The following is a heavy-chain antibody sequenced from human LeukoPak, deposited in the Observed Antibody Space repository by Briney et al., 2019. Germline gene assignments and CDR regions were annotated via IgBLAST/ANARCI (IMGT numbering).Heavy chain of an antibody. J-gene: IGHJ4*02. D-gene: IGHD1-26*01. CDR2: ISAYNGNT. V-gene: IGHV1-18*01. CDR3: ARDLPVVGATRSAFDY. CDR1: GYTFTSYG. Sequence: ASVKVSCKASGYTFTSYGISWVRQAPGQGLEWMGWISAYNGNTNYAQKLQGRVTMTTDTSTSTAYMELRSLRSDDTAAYYCARDLPVVGATRSAFDYWGQGTLVTVSS.